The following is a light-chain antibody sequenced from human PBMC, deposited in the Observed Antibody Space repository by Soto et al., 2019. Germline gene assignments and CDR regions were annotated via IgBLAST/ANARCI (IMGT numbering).Light chain of an antibody. Sequence: EIVLTQSPGTLSLSPGERATLSCRASQSVSSNYLAWYQQKPGQAPRLLIYGASSRATGIPDRFSGSGSGTDFTLTISRLDPEDFAVYYCQQYGSSITFGQGTRLEIK. CDR2: GAS. J-gene: IGKJ5*01. CDR3: QQYGSSIT. V-gene: IGKV3-20*01. CDR1: QSVSSNY.